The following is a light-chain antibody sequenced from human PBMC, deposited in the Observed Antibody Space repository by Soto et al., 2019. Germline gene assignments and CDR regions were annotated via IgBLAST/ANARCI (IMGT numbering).Light chain of an antibody. V-gene: IGKV1-9*01. CDR3: QQPNNYPIT. CDR2: AAS. J-gene: IGKJ5*01. CDR1: QGISSY. Sequence: IQLTQSPSFLSAPVGDRVPITCRASQGISSYLAWYQQKPGKAPKLLIYAASTLQSGVPSRFSGSGSGTEFTLTISSLQPEDFATYYCQQPNNYPITFGQGTRLEIK.